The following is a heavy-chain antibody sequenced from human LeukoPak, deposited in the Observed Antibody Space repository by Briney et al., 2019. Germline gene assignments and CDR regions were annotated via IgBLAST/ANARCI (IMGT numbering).Heavy chain of an antibody. J-gene: IGHJ4*02. CDR2: LSGSGGST. Sequence: GGSLRLSCAASGFNPSDYSMNWVRQAPGEGLEWVSLLSGSGGSTYYADSVKGRFTISRDNAKNTLFLQMDSLRAEDTAVYYCARDFYYGSGSLDYWGQGTLVTVSS. D-gene: IGHD3-10*01. V-gene: IGHV3-23*01. CDR1: GFNPSDYS. CDR3: ARDFYYGSGSLDY.